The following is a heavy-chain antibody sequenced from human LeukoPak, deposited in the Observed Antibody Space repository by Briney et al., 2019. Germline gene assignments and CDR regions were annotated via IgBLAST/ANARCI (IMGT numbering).Heavy chain of an antibody. CDR2: ISGSSGNI. J-gene: IGHJ4*02. CDR1: GFTFSRFS. CDR3: ARDTAFFFDY. V-gene: IGHV3-48*01. Sequence: TGVSLRLSGAASGFTFSRFSMNWLLHAPGNGREWVSYISGSSGNIHYADSVKGRFTISRDNAKNALYLQMNSLRAEDTAVYYCARDTAFFFDYWGQGNLVTVSS. D-gene: IGHD2-21*02.